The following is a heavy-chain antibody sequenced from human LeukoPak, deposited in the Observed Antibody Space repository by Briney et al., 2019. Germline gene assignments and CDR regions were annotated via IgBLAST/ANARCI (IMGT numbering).Heavy chain of an antibody. CDR3: ARSQDIAVAGEYYYYYMDV. D-gene: IGHD6-19*01. CDR1: GYTFTSYV. J-gene: IGHJ6*03. Sequence: ASVKVSCKASGYTFTSYVISWVRQAPGQGLEWMGWISTYNGNTNYAQKLQGRVTMTTDTSTSTAYMELRSLRSDDTAVYYCARSQDIAVAGEYYYYYMDVWGKGTTVTVSS. V-gene: IGHV1-18*01. CDR2: ISTYNGNT.